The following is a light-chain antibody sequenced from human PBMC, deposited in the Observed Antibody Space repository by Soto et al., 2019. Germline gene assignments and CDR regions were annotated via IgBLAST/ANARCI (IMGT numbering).Light chain of an antibody. J-gene: IGKJ5*01. CDR2: DAS. CDR3: QQRSNWPPEIT. V-gene: IGKV3-11*01. CDR1: QSVSIS. Sequence: EIVLAQSPATLSLSPGERATLSCRASQSVSISLAWYQQKPGQAPRLLIYDASNRATGVPARFSGSGSATDFTLTVSSLEPEDFALYYCQQRSNWPPEITFGQGTRLEIK.